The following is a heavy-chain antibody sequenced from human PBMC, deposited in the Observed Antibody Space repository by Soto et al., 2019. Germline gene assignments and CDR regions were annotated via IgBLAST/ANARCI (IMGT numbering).Heavy chain of an antibody. D-gene: IGHD6-6*01. CDR3: ARRIAARPGAFDI. CDR1: GVTLSSCA. Sequence: SVKVCCKASGVTLSSCAMSWVRQAPGQGLEWMGGIIPIFGTANYAQKFQGRVTITADESTSTAYMELSSLRSEDTAVYYCARRIAARPGAFDIWGQGTMVTVSS. V-gene: IGHV1-69*13. J-gene: IGHJ3*02. CDR2: IIPIFGTA.